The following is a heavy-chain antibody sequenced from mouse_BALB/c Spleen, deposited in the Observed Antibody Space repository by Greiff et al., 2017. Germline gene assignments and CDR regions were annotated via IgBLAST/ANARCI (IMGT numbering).Heavy chain of an antibody. V-gene: IGHV1-69*02. J-gene: IGHJ2*01. CDR1: GYTFTSYW. D-gene: IGHD3-2*01. CDR3: TRETARATYYFDY. Sequence: QVQLQQPGAELVRPGASVKLSCKASGYTFTSYWINWVKQRPGQGLEWIGNIYPSDSYTNYNQKFKDKATLTVDKSSSTAYMQLSSPTSEDSAVYYCTRETARATYYFDYWDQGTTLTVSS. CDR2: IYPSDSYT.